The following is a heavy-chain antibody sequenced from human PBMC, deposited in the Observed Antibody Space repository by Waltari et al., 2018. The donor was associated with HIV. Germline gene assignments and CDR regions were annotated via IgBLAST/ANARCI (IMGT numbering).Heavy chain of an antibody. CDR2: ISYDGDQ. D-gene: IGHD1-26*01. J-gene: IGHJ6*02. CDR1: GFAFKNFA. Sequence: QVQLVESGGGVVQPGGSLRLSCAASGFAFKNFAMHWVRQAPGKGLEWVGVISYDGDQYYADSVKGRFTISRDNSKKSLFLQMSSLRPEDSAVYYCAKVAGRSGSYSHYYYGMDVWGQGTTVTVS. V-gene: IGHV3-30*18. CDR3: AKVAGRSGSYSHYYYGMDV.